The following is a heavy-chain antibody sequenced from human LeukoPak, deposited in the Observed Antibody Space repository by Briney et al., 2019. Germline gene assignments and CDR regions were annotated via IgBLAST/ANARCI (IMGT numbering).Heavy chain of an antibody. CDR1: GFTFDDYA. CDR2: ISWNSGSI. Sequence: GRSLRLSCAASGFTFDDYAMHWVRQAPGKGLEWVSGISWNSGSIGYADSVKGRFTISRDNAKNSLYLQMNSLRAEDTAVYYCARESTVDYFDYWGQGTLVTVSS. V-gene: IGHV3-9*01. J-gene: IGHJ4*02. CDR3: ARESTVDYFDY. D-gene: IGHD4-11*01.